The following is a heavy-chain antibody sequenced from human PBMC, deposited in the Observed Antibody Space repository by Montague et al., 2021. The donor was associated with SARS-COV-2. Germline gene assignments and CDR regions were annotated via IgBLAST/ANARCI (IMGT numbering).Heavy chain of an antibody. D-gene: IGHD6-19*01. J-gene: IGHJ3*02. CDR2: IYHSGST. V-gene: IGHV4-38-2*02. CDR1: GYSINTGYY. Sequence: SETLSLTCTVSGYSINTGYYWGWIRQPPGKGLEWIGTIYHSGSTYFNPSLKSRVTISVDTSKNQFSLNLSSVTAADTAVYYRAKVAGSHDTFDIWGRGAMVTVSS. CDR3: AKVAGSHDTFDI.